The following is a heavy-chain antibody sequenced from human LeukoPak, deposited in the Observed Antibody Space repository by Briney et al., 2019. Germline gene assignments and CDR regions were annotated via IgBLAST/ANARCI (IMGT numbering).Heavy chain of an antibody. J-gene: IGHJ6*03. CDR3: ARVSPGGYSYGYYYYYYMDV. V-gene: IGHV3-20*04. CDR1: GFTFDDYG. D-gene: IGHD5-18*01. CDR2: INWNGGST. Sequence: GGSLRLSCVASGFTFDDYGMSWVRQAPGKGLEWVSAINWNGGSTGYADSVKGRFTISRDNAKNSLYLQMNSLRAEDTALYYCARVSPGGYSYGYYYYYYMDVWGKGTTVTVSS.